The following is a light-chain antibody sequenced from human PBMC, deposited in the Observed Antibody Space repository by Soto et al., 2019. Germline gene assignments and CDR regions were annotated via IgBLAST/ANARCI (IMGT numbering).Light chain of an antibody. V-gene: IGKV1-39*01. CDR1: QSISFS. J-gene: IGKJ5*01. CDR3: QQRYSTPIT. Sequence: DSPFSQSPSTLSSSVGDRATFTCRASQSISFSLNWYQQKPGNAPKVLIYAAANLQTGVTSRCSGSGAGTDFTLTINSLQPEDFATDSCQQRYSTPITFGQGTRLEIK. CDR2: AAA.